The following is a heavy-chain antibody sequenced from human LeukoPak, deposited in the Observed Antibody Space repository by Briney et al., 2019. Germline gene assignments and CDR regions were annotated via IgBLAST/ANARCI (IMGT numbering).Heavy chain of an antibody. D-gene: IGHD1-14*01. CDR1: GASLNSDNYY. J-gene: IGHJ5*02. CDR2: IYTTGST. CDR3: ANGTNWFDP. Sequence: SETLSLTCTVSGASLNSDNYYWSWVRQPAGKGLEWIGRIYTTGSTNYNPSLNSRVSISVDTSKNQFSLKLSSVTAADTAMYYCANGTNWFDPWGQGTLVTVSS. V-gene: IGHV4-61*02.